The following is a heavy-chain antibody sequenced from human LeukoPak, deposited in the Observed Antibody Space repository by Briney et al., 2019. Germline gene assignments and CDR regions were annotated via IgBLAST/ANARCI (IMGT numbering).Heavy chain of an antibody. Sequence: ASVKVSCKASGYTFTGYYMHWVRQAPGQGLEWMGWINPNSGGTNYAQKFQGRVTMTRDTSISTAYMELSRLRSDDTAVYYCARDPKAGSWYSPRYYYYGMDVWGQGTTVTVSS. CDR2: INPNSGGT. CDR1: GYTFTGYY. J-gene: IGHJ6*02. V-gene: IGHV1-2*02. D-gene: IGHD6-13*01. CDR3: ARDPKAGSWYSPRYYYYGMDV.